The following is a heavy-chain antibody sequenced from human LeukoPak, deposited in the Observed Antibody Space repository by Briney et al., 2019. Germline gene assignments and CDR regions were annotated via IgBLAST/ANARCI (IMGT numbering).Heavy chain of an antibody. CDR2: MNPNSRNT. V-gene: IGHV1-8*01. J-gene: IGHJ4*02. CDR3: VRGKYFYDTSGYYYADY. CDR1: GYTFTSYD. D-gene: IGHD3-22*01. Sequence: GASVKVSCKASGYTFTSYDINWVRQATGQGLEWMGWMNPNSRNTGYAQKFQGRVTMTRNTSISTAYMELSSLRSEDTAVYYCVRGKYFYDTSGYYYADYRGQGTLVTVSS.